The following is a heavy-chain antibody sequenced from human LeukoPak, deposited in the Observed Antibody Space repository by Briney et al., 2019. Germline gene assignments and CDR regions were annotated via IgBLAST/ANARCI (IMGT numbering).Heavy chain of an antibody. CDR1: GYSISSGYY. CDR2: VYHSGKT. V-gene: IGHV4-38-2*02. J-gene: IGHJ5*02. CDR3: ARRGGSPSHFDP. D-gene: IGHD2-2*01. Sequence: SETLSLTCTVSGYSISSGYYWGWIRQPPGKGLEWIGTVYHSGKTYYNPSLKSRVTISVDTSKNQFSLKLSSVTAADTAVYYCARRGGSPSHFDPWGQGTLVTVSS.